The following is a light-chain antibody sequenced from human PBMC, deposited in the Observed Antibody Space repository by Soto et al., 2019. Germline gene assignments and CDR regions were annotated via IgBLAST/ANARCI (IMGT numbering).Light chain of an antibody. V-gene: IGLV2-14*01. CDR2: DVS. CDR3: TSYTSSSTYV. CDR1: SSDVGAYNY. J-gene: IGLJ1*01. Sequence: QSALTQPASVSVSPGQSIAISCTGTSSDVGAYNYVSWYQQHPGKAPKLMIYDVSHRPSGASDRFSGSKSGNTASLTISGLQPEDEADYYCTSYTSSSTYVFGTGTKVTVL.